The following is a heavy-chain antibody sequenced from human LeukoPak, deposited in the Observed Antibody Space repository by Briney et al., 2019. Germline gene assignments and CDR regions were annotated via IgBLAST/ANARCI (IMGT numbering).Heavy chain of an antibody. V-gene: IGHV5-51*01. J-gene: IGHJ4*02. CDR1: GYRFTSYW. D-gene: IGHD3-3*01. Sequence: NHGESLKISCKGSGYRFTSYWIGWVRQMPGKGLEWMGIIYPGDSDTIYSPSFQGHVTISADRSINTIYLQWNSLKASDSAMYFCARQGLRYLDWSVDSRGQGTLVTVSS. CDR3: ARQGLRYLDWSVDS. CDR2: IYPGDSDT.